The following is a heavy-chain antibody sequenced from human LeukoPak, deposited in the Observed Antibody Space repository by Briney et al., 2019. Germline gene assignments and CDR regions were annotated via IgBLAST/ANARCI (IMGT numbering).Heavy chain of an antibody. CDR3: ARRGRYCSSTSCSTSLNFDY. CDR2: INHSGST. V-gene: IGHV4-34*01. CDR1: GGSISSYY. Sequence: SETLSLTCTVSGGSISSYYWSWIRQPPGKGLEWIGEINHSGSTNYNPSLKSRVTISVDTSKNQFSLKLSSVTAADTAVYYCARRGRYCSSTSCSTSLNFDYWGQGTLVTVSS. J-gene: IGHJ4*02. D-gene: IGHD2-2*01.